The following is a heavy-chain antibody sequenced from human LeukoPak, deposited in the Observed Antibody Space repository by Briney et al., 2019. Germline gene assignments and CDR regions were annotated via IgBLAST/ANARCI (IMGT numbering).Heavy chain of an antibody. CDR3: ARGYAAASDY. D-gene: IGHD6-13*01. CDR2: IYYSGST. V-gene: IGHV4-59*12. CDR1: GGSISGYY. Sequence: SETLSLTCSVSGGSISGYYWSWIRQPPGKGLEWIGYIYYSGSTYYNPSLKSRVTISVDTSKNQFSLKLSSVTAADTAVYYCARGYAAASDYWGQGTLVTVSS. J-gene: IGHJ4*02.